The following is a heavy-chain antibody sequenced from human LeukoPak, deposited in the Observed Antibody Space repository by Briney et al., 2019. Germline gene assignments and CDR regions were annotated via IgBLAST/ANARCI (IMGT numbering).Heavy chain of an antibody. CDR2: ISAYNGNT. V-gene: IGHV1-18*01. D-gene: IGHD6-13*01. Sequence: GASVTVSFKSSGYTFTTYGISWVRQAPGQGLEWLGWISAYNGNTNYAQNLQGRVTVTTDTSTSTAYMELRSLRSDDTAVYYCATGGSSWPFDYWGQGTLVTVSS. CDR1: GYTFTTYG. CDR3: ATGGSSWPFDY. J-gene: IGHJ4*02.